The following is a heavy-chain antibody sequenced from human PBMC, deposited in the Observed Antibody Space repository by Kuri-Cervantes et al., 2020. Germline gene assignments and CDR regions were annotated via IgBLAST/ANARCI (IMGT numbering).Heavy chain of an antibody. CDR3: ARSWITESGY. D-gene: IGHD2-2*03. V-gene: IGHV3-53*01. Sequence: GESLKISCAASGFTVSSNYMSWVRQAPGKGLEWVSVIYSGGSTYYADSVKGRFTISRDNSKNTVYLQMNSLRVEDTAVYYCARSWITESGYWGQGTLVTVSS. J-gene: IGHJ4*02. CDR2: IYSGGST. CDR1: GFTVSSNY.